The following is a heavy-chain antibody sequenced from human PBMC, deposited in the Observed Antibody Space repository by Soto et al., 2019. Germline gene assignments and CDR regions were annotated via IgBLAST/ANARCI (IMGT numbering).Heavy chain of an antibody. Sequence: SETLSLTCAVYGGSVSGYHLSWIRQPPGKGLEWIGEINHSGSTNYNPSLKSRVTISVDTSKNQFSLKLSSVTAADTAVYYCARGKYYYDSSGYYLPFYFGYWGHVTLVPVSS. D-gene: IGHD3-22*01. V-gene: IGHV4-34*01. CDR2: INHSGST. CDR1: GGSVSGYH. CDR3: ARGKYYYDSSGYYLPFYFGY. J-gene: IGHJ4*01.